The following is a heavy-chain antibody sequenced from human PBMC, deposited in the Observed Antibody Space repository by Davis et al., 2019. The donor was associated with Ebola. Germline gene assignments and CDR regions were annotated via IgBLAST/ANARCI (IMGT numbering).Heavy chain of an antibody. CDR3: AREGDCSGGSCYSPVIAIGTYFDY. CDR2: ISSSGSTI. J-gene: IGHJ4*02. Sequence: GGSLRLSCAASGFTFSNAWMSWIRQAPGKGLEWVSYISSSGSTIYYADSVKGRFTISRDNAKNSLYLQMNSLRAEHTAVYYCAREGDCSGGSCYSPVIAIGTYFDYWGQGTLVTVSS. D-gene: IGHD2-15*01. V-gene: IGHV3-11*01. CDR1: GFTFSNAW.